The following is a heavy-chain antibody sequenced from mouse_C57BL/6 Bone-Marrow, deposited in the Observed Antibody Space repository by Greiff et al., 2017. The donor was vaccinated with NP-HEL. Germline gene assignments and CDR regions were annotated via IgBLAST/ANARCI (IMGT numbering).Heavy chain of an antibody. J-gene: IGHJ3*01. V-gene: IGHV1-26*01. CDR3: ARLFAY. CDR2: INPNNGGT. CDR1: GYTFTDYY. Sequence: EVKLQQSGPELVKPGASVKISCKASGYTFTDYYMNWVKQSHGKSLEWIGDINPNNGGTSYNQKFKGKATLTVDKSSSTAYMEIRSLTSEDSAVYYSARLFAYWGQGTLVTVSA.